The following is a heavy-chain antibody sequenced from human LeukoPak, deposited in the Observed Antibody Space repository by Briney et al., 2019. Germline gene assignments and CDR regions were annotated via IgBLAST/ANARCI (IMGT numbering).Heavy chain of an antibody. CDR2: ISGSGGST. V-gene: IGHV3-23*01. Sequence: GGSLRLSCAASGFTFSSYAMSWVRQAPGKGREWVSAISGSGGSTYYADSVKGRFTIPRDNSKNTLYLQMNSLRAEDTAVYYCARPGYSSSWYFDYWGQGTLVTVSS. CDR1: GFTFSSYA. D-gene: IGHD6-13*01. CDR3: ARPGYSSSWYFDY. J-gene: IGHJ4*02.